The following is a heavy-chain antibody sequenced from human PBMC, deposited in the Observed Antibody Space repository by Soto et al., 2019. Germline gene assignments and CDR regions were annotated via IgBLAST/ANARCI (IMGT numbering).Heavy chain of an antibody. D-gene: IGHD6-19*01. Sequence: SETLSLTCAVYGGSFSGYYWSWIRQPPGKGLEWIGEINHSGSTNYNPSLKSRVTISVDTSKNQFSLKLSSVTAADTAVYYCARGEDADSRGWYDYWGQGTLVTVSS. V-gene: IGHV4-34*01. CDR1: GGSFSGYY. CDR2: INHSGST. J-gene: IGHJ4*02. CDR3: ARGEDADSRGWYDY.